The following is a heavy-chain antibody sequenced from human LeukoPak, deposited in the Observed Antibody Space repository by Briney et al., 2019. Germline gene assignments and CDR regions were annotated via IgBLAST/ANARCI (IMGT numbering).Heavy chain of an antibody. V-gene: IGHV3-23*01. D-gene: IGHD5-12*01. CDR2: ISGSGGST. CDR1: GLTFSRHA. Sequence: PGGSLRLSCAASGLTFSRHAMSWVRQAPGKGLEWVSAISGSGGSTYYADSVKGRFTISRDNSKNTLYLQMNSLRAEDTAVYYCAKDKKGGGYEFDYWGQGTLVTVSS. CDR3: AKDKKGGGYEFDY. J-gene: IGHJ4*02.